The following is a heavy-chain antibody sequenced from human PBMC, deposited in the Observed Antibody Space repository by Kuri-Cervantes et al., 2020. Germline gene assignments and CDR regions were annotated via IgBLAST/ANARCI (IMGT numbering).Heavy chain of an antibody. Sequence: SETLSLTCAVYGGPFSGYYWSWIRQPPGKGLEWIGEINHSGSTNYNPSLKSRVTISVDTSKNQFSLKLSSVTAADTALYYCARISPVGTAPFFDFWGQGTLVTVSS. CDR3: ARISPVGTAPFFDF. CDR2: INHSGST. D-gene: IGHD2-21*02. J-gene: IGHJ4*02. CDR1: GGPFSGYY. V-gene: IGHV4-34*01.